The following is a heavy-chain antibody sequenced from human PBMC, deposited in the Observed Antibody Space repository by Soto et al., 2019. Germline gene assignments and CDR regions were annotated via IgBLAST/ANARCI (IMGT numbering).Heavy chain of an antibody. Sequence: GGSLRLSCAASGFTSSSYWMHWVRQAPGRGLVRVSRINGDGSSTTHADSVRGRFTISRDNAKNSLYLQMNSLRAEDTAVYYCAREASGDYSDYWGQGTLVTVSS. D-gene: IGHD4-17*01. CDR2: INGDGSST. V-gene: IGHV3-74*01. CDR3: AREASGDYSDY. CDR1: GFTSSSYW. J-gene: IGHJ4*02.